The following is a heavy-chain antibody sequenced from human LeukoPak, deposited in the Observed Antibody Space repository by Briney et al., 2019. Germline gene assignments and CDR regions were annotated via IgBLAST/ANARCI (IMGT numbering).Heavy chain of an antibody. D-gene: IGHD3-10*01. CDR1: GGSISSYY. CDR2: VHTSGST. CDR3: AKEGMIWGVIDY. J-gene: IGHJ4*02. Sequence: SETLSLTCTVSGGSISSYYWTWIRQPAGKGLEWIGHVHTSGSTNYNPSFKSRVTMSIDTSTNQFSLKLNSLTAADTAVYYCAKEGMIWGVIDYWGQGALVTVSS. V-gene: IGHV4-4*07.